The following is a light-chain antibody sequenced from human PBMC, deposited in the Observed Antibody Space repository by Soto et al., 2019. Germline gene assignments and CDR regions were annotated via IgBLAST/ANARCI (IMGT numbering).Light chain of an antibody. CDR3: SSYTSSSTYV. CDR2: EVT. V-gene: IGLV2-14*01. Sequence: QSALTQPPSVSGSPGQSITISCTGTSSDVGGYNYVSWYQQHPGKAPKLMVYEVTNRPSGVSNRFSGSKSGNTAALNISGLQAEDEADSYCSSYTSSSTYVFGTGTKVTVL. CDR1: SSDVGGYNY. J-gene: IGLJ1*01.